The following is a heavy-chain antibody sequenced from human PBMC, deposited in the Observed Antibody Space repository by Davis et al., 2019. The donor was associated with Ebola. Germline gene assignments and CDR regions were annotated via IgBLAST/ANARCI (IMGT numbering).Heavy chain of an antibody. V-gene: IGHV5-51*01. Sequence: GESLKISCKGSGYSFTSYWIGWVRQMPGKGLEWMGIIYPGDSDTRYSPSFQGQVTISADKSISTAYLQWSSLKASDTAMYYCATHAAIFGHSFDYWGQGTLVTVSS. CDR1: GYSFTSYW. D-gene: IGHD3-3*02. CDR2: IYPGDSDT. J-gene: IGHJ4*02. CDR3: ATHAAIFGHSFDY.